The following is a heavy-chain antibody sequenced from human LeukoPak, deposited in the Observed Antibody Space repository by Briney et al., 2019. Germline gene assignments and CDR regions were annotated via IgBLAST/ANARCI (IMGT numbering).Heavy chain of an antibody. CDR2: MNPNSGNT. CDR1: GYTFTSYD. V-gene: IGHV1-8*01. CDR3: ARGGEIAVRDAFDI. J-gene: IGHJ3*02. D-gene: IGHD6-19*01. Sequence: ASVKVSCKASGYTFTSYDINWVRQATGQGLEWMGWMNPNSGNTGYAQKFQGRVTMTRNTSISTAYIELSSLRSEDTAVYYCARGGEIAVRDAFDIWGQGTMVTVSS.